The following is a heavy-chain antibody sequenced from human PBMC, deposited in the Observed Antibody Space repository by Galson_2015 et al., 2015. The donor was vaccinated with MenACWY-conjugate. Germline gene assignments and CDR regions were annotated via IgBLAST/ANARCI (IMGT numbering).Heavy chain of an antibody. CDR3: ARELAPVAVGVTPGWFDT. J-gene: IGHJ5*02. CDR2: ISGSGQTR. Sequence: SLRLSCAPSGFTFGDYYMSWIRQTPGKGLEWLSYISGSGQTRYYADSLKGRFTISRDNAKQSLYLQMNNLRADDTAVYYCARELAPVAVGVTPGWFDTCGPGILVTVSA. D-gene: IGHD2-15*01. V-gene: IGHV3-11*01. CDR1: GFTFGDYY.